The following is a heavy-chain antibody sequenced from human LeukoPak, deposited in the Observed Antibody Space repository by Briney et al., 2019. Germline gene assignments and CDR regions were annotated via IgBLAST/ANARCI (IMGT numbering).Heavy chain of an antibody. CDR2: IFYSGST. D-gene: IGHD5-12*01. CDR1: GGSVSTSYY. V-gene: IGHV4-59*08. Sequence: SETLSLTCTVSGGSVSTSYYWGWIRQPPGKGLEWIGYIFYSGSTIYNPSLRSRVTISVDTSKNQLSLKLTSVTAADTAVYYCARRGYTTSGGHWFDPWGQGTLVTVSS. CDR3: ARRGYTTSGGHWFDP. J-gene: IGHJ5*02.